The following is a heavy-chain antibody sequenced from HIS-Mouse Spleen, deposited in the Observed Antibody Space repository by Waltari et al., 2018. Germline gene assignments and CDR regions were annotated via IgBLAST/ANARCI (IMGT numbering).Heavy chain of an antibody. CDR3: ARDFLTGEDY. D-gene: IGHD7-27*01. CDR1: GGSFSGYH. J-gene: IGHJ4*02. Sequence: QVQLQQWGAGLLKPSETLSLTCAVYGGSFSGYHWSWIRQPPGKGLEWIGEINHSGSTNYNPSLKSRVTISVDTSKNQFSLKLSSVTAADTAVYYCARDFLTGEDYWGQGTLVTVSS. V-gene: IGHV4-34*01. CDR2: INHSGST.